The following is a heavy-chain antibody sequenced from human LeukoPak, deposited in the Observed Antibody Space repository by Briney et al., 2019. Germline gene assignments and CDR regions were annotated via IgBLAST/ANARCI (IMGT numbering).Heavy chain of an antibody. Sequence: IPSQTLSLTCTVSGGSMSGGSYYWSWIRQPPGKGLEWIGYIYYSGSTKYNLSLKSRVTISVDTSKNQLSLKLSSVTAADTAVYYCARGEYGLFDYWGQGTLVTVSS. CDR2: IYYSGST. CDR1: GGSMSGGSYY. V-gene: IGHV4-61*01. J-gene: IGHJ4*02. D-gene: IGHD2/OR15-2a*01. CDR3: ARGEYGLFDY.